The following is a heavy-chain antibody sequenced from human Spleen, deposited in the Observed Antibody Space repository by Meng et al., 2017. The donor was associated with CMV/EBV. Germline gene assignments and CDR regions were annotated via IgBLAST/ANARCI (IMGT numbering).Heavy chain of an antibody. J-gene: IGHJ4*02. CDR2: IYWNDDK. CDR3: AHFTDYGFWSGLDY. D-gene: IGHD3-3*01. V-gene: IGHV2-5*01. Sequence: FSVFSLSTSGVGVGWIRQPPGKALECLALIYWNDDKRYSPSLKSRLAITKDTSKNQVVLTVTNVDPVDTATYYCAHFTDYGFWSGLDYWGQGTLVTVSS. CDR1: VFSLSTSGVG.